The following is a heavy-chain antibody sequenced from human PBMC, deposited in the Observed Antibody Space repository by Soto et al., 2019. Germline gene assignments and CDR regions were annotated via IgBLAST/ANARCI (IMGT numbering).Heavy chain of an antibody. V-gene: IGHV3-23*01. CDR3: AKEYGDSISFLDY. CDR1: GFTFSSYA. J-gene: IGHJ4*02. Sequence: GSLRLSCAASGFTFSSYAMSWVRQAPGKGLEWVSAIGGSGGPTFYADSVKGRFTISRDNSKNTLYLQMNSLRAEDTAVYYCAKEYGDSISFLDYWGQGTLVTVSS. CDR2: IGGSGGPT. D-gene: IGHD4-17*01.